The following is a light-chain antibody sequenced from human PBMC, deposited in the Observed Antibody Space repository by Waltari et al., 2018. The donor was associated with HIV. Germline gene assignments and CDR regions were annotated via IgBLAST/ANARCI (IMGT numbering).Light chain of an antibody. CDR2: EVS. CDR3: CSYAGSSTFYVV. J-gene: IGLJ2*01. CDR1: SSDVGSYNL. V-gene: IGLV2-23*02. Sequence: QSALTQPASVSGSPGQSIPISCTGTSSDVGSYNLVSWYQQHPGKAPKLMIYEVSKRPSGVSNRFSGSKSGNTASLTISGLQGEDEADYYCCSYAGSSTFYVVFGGGTNLTVL.